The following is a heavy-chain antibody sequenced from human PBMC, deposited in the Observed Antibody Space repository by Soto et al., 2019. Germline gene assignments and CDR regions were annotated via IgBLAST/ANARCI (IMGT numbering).Heavy chain of an antibody. V-gene: IGHV1-69*02. CDR3: TIGSWSGEVFDI. D-gene: IGHD2-21*01. CDR1: GGTFSTYS. CDR2: IFPMLGIR. Sequence: QVQLVQSGAEVKKPGSSVKVSCKDSGGTFSTYSMFWVRQAPGQGLEWMGRIFPMLGIRNYAQRFQDRVTITADKSTATAHMELSSLRSEDTALYYCTIGSWSGEVFDIWGQGTMVTVSS. J-gene: IGHJ3*02.